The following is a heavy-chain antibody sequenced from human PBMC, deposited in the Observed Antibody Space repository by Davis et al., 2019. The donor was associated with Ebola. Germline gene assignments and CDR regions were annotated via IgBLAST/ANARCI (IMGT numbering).Heavy chain of an antibody. CDR3: ARALKDEVLEY. CDR1: GFTFSNHA. J-gene: IGHJ4*02. D-gene: IGHD3-3*01. Sequence: PGGPLRLSCVASGFTFSNHAMHWVRQAPGKGLEWVAVTSHNDRERFYGESVQGRFTISRDNSENVLYLQMDSLRPDDTAIYFCARALKDEVLEYWGQGTPVTVSS. CDR2: TSHNDRER. V-gene: IGHV3-30*04.